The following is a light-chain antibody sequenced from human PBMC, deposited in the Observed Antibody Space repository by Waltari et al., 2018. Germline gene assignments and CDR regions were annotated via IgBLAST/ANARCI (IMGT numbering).Light chain of an antibody. CDR3: SSYAGSTTLVI. CDR2: EVT. Sequence: QSALPQPASVSGSPGQSITISCTGTSNAVGSYNLVSWYQQYPGKAPTLMIYEVTKRPSGVSSRFSGSKSGNTASLTISGLQAEDEADYYCSSYAGSTTLVIFGGGTKLTV. J-gene: IGLJ2*01. V-gene: IGLV2-23*02. CDR1: SNAVGSYNL.